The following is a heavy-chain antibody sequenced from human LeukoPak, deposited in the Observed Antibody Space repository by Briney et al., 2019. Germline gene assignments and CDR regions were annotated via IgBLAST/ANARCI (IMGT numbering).Heavy chain of an antibody. J-gene: IGHJ4*02. D-gene: IGHD3-10*01. CDR2: INPNSGGT. CDR3: ARDHMVRGVHGDY. V-gene: IGHV1-2*02. CDR1: GYTFTGYY. Sequence: ASVKVSCKASGYTFTGYYMHWVRQAPGQGLEWMGWINPNSGGTNYAQKFQGGVTMTRDTSISTAYMELSRLRSDDTAVYYCARDHMVRGVHGDYWGQGTLVTVSS.